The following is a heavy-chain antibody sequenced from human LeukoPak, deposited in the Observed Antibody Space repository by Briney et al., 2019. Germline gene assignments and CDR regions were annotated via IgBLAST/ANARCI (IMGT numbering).Heavy chain of an antibody. CDR1: GYTFTSYD. V-gene: IGHV1-8*01. D-gene: IGHD2-2*01. CDR2: MNPNSGNT. CDR3: ARDCSSTSCSYWGFDY. J-gene: IGHJ4*02. Sequence: ASVTVSFTASGYTFTSYDINWVRQATGQGLEWMGWMNPNSGNTGYAQKFQGRVTMTRNTSISTAYMELSSLRSEDTAVYYCARDCSSTSCSYWGFDYWGQGTLVTVSS.